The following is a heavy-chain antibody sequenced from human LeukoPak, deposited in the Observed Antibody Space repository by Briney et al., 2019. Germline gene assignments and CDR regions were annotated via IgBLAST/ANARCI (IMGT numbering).Heavy chain of an antibody. CDR2: LRKDATYS. J-gene: IGHJ4*02. Sequence: GGSLRLSCAASGFPFSSYGMYWVRQTPDKGLQWVAYLRKDATYSNYADSVRGRFTISRDNSKNTLDLQMSSLRVEDTAVYYWASGVATRGTVAYWGQGALVDVSP. CDR1: GFPFSSYG. D-gene: IGHD3-16*01. V-gene: IGHV3-30*02. CDR3: ASGVATRGTVAY.